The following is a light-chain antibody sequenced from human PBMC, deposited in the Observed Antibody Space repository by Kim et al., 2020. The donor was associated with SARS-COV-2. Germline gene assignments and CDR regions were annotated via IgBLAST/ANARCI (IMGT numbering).Light chain of an antibody. Sequence: APVGDGVTITCRASQGISNYLAWYQQKPGKAPNLLVYAATTLQFGVSSRFSGSGSGTDFTLTISDLQPEDVATYYCQKYNSAPWTFGHGTKVDIK. CDR3: QKYNSAPWT. V-gene: IGKV1-27*01. CDR1: QGISNY. J-gene: IGKJ1*01. CDR2: AAT.